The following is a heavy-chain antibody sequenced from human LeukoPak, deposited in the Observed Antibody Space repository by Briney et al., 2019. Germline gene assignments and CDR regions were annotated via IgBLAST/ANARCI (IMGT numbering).Heavy chain of an antibody. D-gene: IGHD1-26*01. CDR2: FDPGDGET. CDR1: GYTLTELS. J-gene: IGHJ5*02. CDR3: ATVVPGYSGSYYFWFDP. Sequence: ASVKVSCKVSGYTLTELSMHWVRQAPGKGLEWMGGFDPGDGETIYAQKFQGRVTMTEDTSTDTAYMELSSLRSEDTAVYYCATVVPGYSGSYYFWFDPWGQGALVTVSS. V-gene: IGHV1-24*01.